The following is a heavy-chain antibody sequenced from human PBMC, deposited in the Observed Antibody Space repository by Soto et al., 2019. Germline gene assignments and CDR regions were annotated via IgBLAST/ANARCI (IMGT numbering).Heavy chain of an antibody. V-gene: IGHV3-74*01. CDR3: ARGDRGAFDL. D-gene: IGHD1-26*01. Sequence: EVQLVESGGGLVRPGGSLRLSCAASGFTFSYDWMHWVRQAPGKGLVWVSRINSEGSSTTYADFVKGRFIISRANARNTVALQMTSVRVADTDVYYCARGDRGAFDLWGQGTVVTVSS. CDR1: GFTFSYDW. CDR2: INSEGSST. J-gene: IGHJ3*01.